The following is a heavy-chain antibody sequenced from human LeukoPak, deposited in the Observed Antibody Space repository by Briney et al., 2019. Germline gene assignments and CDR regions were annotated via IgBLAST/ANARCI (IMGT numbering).Heavy chain of an antibody. CDR1: GFTFSIYS. Sequence: PGGSLRLSCAASGFTFSIYSMNWVRQAPGKGLEWISYINSGSSTIYYADSVKGRFTTSRDNAKNSLYLQMNSLRDEDTAVYYCARPKRYSAYDCDYWGQGTLVTVSS. D-gene: IGHD5-12*01. J-gene: IGHJ4*02. CDR2: INSGSSTI. CDR3: ARPKRYSAYDCDY. V-gene: IGHV3-48*02.